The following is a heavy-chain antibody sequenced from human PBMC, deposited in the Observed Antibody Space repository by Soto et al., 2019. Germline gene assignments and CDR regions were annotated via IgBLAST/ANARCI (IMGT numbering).Heavy chain of an antibody. J-gene: IGHJ4*02. CDR2: ISGSGGST. CDR3: AKVPSPGYSGYDYWGYFDY. CDR1: GFTFSSYA. D-gene: IGHD5-12*01. Sequence: GGSLRLSCAASGFTFSSYAMSWVRQAPGKGLEWVSAISGSGGSTYYADSVKGRFTISRDNSKNTLYLQMNSLRAEDTAVYYCAKVPSPGYSGYDYWGYFDYWGQGTLVTVSS. V-gene: IGHV3-23*01.